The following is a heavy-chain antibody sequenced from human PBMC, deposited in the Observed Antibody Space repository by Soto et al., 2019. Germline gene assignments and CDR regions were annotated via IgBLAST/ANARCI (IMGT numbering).Heavy chain of an antibody. V-gene: IGHV3-23*01. CDR2: IGTTGGDT. CDR3: AKSRVDSGRGYFDL. J-gene: IGHJ2*01. D-gene: IGHD6-25*01. Sequence: PGGSLRLSCTASGFTFSTYPMSWVRQTRGKGLEWVSTIGTTGGDTYYADSVKGRSTISRDDSKNTLYLQMNSLRAEDSAVYYCAKSRVDSGRGYFDLWGRGTLVTVS. CDR1: GFTFSTYP.